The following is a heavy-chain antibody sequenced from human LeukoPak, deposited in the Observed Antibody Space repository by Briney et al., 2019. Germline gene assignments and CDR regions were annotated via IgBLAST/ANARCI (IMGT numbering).Heavy chain of an antibody. D-gene: IGHD5-18*01. CDR1: GHTFTGYY. J-gene: IGHJ6*02. Sequence: ASVKVSCKASGHTFTGYYMHWVRQAPGQGLEWMGWINPDSGGTKFAQTFQGRVTMTRDTSIGTAYMELSSLRSEETAVYYCARDQGLTAPPPYGLDVWGQGTTVIVSS. V-gene: IGHV1-2*02. CDR3: ARDQGLTAPPPYGLDV. CDR2: INPDSGGT.